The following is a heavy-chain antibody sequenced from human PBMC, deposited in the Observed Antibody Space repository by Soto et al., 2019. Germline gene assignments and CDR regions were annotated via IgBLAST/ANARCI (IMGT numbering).Heavy chain of an antibody. J-gene: IGHJ6*02. CDR3: AKGGSGWPNYYHTYGMDV. V-gene: IGHV3-23*01. D-gene: IGHD6-19*01. CDR2: ITASGGST. CDR1: GFTFSSYA. Sequence: EVQLLESGGGLVQPGGSLRLSCVASGFTFSSYAVSWVRQAPGKGLEWVAGITASGGSTYYADSVKGRFTISRDNSKSTLYLQMNSMGAEDTAVSYWAKGGSGWPNYYHTYGMDVWGQGTTVTVSS.